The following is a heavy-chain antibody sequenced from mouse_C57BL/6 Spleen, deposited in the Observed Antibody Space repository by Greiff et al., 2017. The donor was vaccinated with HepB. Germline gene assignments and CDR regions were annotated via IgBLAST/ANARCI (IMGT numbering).Heavy chain of an antibody. CDR1: GYTFTSYW. CDR3: ARLGYPWYFDV. V-gene: IGHV1-52*01. J-gene: IGHJ1*03. Sequence: VQLQQPGAELVRPGSSVKLSCKASGYTFTSYWMHWVKQRPIQGLEWIGNIDPSDSETHYNQKFKDKATLTVDKSSSTAYMQLSSLTSEDSAVYYCARLGYPWYFDVWGTGTTVTVSS. CDR2: IDPSDSET. D-gene: IGHD2-2*01.